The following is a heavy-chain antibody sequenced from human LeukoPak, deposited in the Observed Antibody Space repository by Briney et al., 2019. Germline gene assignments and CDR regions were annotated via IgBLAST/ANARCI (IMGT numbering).Heavy chain of an antibody. CDR3: ARAWFGELGGGAFDI. J-gene: IGHJ3*02. D-gene: IGHD3-10*01. CDR1: GYTFTGNY. CDR2: SNPNSGGT. Sequence: ASVKVSCKASGYTFTGNYMHWVRQAPGQWLELMGRSNPNSGGTNYAQKFQGWVTMTRDTSISTAYMELSRLRSDDTAVYYCARAWFGELGGGAFDIWGQGTMVTVSS. V-gene: IGHV1-2*04.